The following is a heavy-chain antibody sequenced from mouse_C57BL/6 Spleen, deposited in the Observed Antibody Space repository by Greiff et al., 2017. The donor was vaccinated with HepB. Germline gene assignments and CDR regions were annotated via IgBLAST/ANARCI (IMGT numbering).Heavy chain of an antibody. CDR3: VRQDYDVYWYFDV. V-gene: IGHV10-1*01. D-gene: IGHD2-4*01. Sequence: EVQLVESGGGLVQPKGSLKLSCAASGFSFNTYAMNWVRQAPGKGLEWVARIRSKSNNYATYYADSVKDRFTISRDDSESMLYLQMNNLKTEDTAMYYCVRQDYDVYWYFDVWGTGTTVTVSS. CDR1: GFSFNTYA. J-gene: IGHJ1*03. CDR2: IRSKSNNYAT.